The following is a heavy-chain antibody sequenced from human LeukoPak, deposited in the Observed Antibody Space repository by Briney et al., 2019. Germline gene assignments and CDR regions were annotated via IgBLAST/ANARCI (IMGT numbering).Heavy chain of an antibody. CDR3: AKSKSGCSSTSCYAISFDY. CDR2: IYSGGST. D-gene: IGHD2-2*01. CDR1: GFTVSSNY. V-gene: IGHV3-53*01. Sequence: GGSLRLSCAASGFTVSSNYMSWVRQAPGKGLEWVSVIYSGGSTYYADSVKGRFTISRDNSNNTLYLQMNSLRAEDTAVYYCAKSKSGCSSTSCYAISFDYWGQGTLVTVSS. J-gene: IGHJ4*02.